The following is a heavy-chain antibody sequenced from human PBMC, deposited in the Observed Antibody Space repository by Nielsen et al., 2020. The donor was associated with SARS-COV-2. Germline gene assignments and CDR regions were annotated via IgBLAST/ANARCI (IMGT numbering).Heavy chain of an antibody. D-gene: IGHD3-9*01. CDR2: IYYSGST. Sequence: SETLSLTCTVSGGSISSGGYYWSWIRQHPGKGLEWIGYIYYSGSTYYNPSLKSRVTISVDTSKNQFSLKLSSVTAADTAVYYCARSPHYDILTGYYEVAYFDYGGQGTLSPSPQ. V-gene: IGHV4-31*03. CDR3: ARSPHYDILTGYYEVAYFDY. J-gene: IGHJ4*02. CDR1: GGSISSGGYY.